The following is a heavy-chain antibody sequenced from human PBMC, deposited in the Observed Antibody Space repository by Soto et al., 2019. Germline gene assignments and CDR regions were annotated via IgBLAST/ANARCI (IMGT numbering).Heavy chain of an antibody. Sequence: QLQLQESGPGLVKPSETLSLTCTVSGGSISSSSYYWGWIRQPPGKGLEWIGSIYYSGSTYYNPSLKSRVTISVDTSKNQFSLKLSSVTAADTTVYYCARVDRWSGTYNYFDYWGQGTLVTVSS. J-gene: IGHJ4*02. CDR1: GGSISSSSYY. CDR3: ARVDRWSGTYNYFDY. V-gene: IGHV4-39*01. D-gene: IGHD6-13*01. CDR2: IYYSGST.